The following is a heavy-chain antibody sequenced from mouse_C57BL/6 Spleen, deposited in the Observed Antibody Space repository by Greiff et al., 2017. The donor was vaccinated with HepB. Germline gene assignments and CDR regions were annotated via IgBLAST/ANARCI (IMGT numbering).Heavy chain of an antibody. D-gene: IGHD2-10*02. Sequence: VQLQQPGAELVRPGSSVKLSCKASGYTFTSYWMHWVKQRPIQGLEWIGNIDPSDSETHYNQKFKDKATLTVDKSSSTAYMQLSSLTSEDTAVYYCARGGYGNHDYWGQGTTLTVPS. J-gene: IGHJ2*01. V-gene: IGHV1-52*01. CDR2: IDPSDSET. CDR1: GYTFTSYW. CDR3: ARGGYGNHDY.